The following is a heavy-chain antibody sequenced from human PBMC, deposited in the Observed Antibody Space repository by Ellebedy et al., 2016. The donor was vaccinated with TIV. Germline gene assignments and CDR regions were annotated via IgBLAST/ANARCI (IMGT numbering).Heavy chain of an antibody. CDR2: INGGDGNP. Sequence: AASVKVSCKASGYTFTHYGLHWVRQAPGQRLEWMAWINGGDGNPKYSWKFQGRVTFTRDTSASTAYMELTSLTSEDTAIYYCARARGFSYFDFWGQGTLVTVSS. V-gene: IGHV1-3*01. CDR3: ARARGFSYFDF. CDR1: GYTFTHYG. J-gene: IGHJ4*02.